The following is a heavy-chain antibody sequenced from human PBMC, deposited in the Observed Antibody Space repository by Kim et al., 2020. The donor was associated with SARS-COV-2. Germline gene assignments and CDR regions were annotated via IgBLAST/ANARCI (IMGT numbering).Heavy chain of an antibody. CDR2: IYYSGST. Sequence: SETLSLTCTVSGGSISSYYWSWIRQPPGKGLEWIGYIYYSGSTNYNPSLKSRVTISVDTSKNQFSLKLSSVTAADTPVYYCARDSGTPTLGDWFDPWGQGTLVTVSS. V-gene: IGHV4-59*01. CDR1: GGSISSYY. J-gene: IGHJ5*02. CDR3: ARDSGTPTLGDWFDP. D-gene: IGHD3-16*01.